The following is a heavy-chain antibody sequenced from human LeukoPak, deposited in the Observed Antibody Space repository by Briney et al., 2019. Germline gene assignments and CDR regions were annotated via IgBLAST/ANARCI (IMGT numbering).Heavy chain of an antibody. D-gene: IGHD2-8*01. CDR1: GFTFSSHW. J-gene: IGHJ3*02. CDR3: AIVYAVPDKRNALDM. V-gene: IGHV3-74*01. Sequence: GGSLRLSCAASGFTFSSHWMHWVRQAPGKGLVWVSRIHDDGTTTNCADSVKGRFTISRDNAKNTLYLQMNSLRAEDTAVYYCAIVYAVPDKRNALDMWGQGTMVTVSS. CDR2: IHDDGTTT.